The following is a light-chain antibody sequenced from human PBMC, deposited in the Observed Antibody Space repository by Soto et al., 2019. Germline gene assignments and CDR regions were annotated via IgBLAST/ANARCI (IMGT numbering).Light chain of an antibody. Sequence: ILLTQSPSSLSASVGDRVTITCRASQRIDSSFAWYQQKPGKAPKLLIYAASSLQSGVPSRFSGSGSGTDFTLTISSLQPEDFATYYCQQLHDYPITFGQGTRLEIK. CDR2: AAS. CDR3: QQLHDYPIT. CDR1: QRIDSS. V-gene: IGKV1-9*01. J-gene: IGKJ5*01.